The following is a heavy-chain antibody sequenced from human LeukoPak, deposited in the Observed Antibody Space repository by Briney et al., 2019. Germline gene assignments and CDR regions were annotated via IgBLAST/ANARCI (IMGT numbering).Heavy chain of an antibody. CDR3: ARHYSSGWDFDY. CDR1: GGSISGYY. V-gene: IGHV4-59*08. D-gene: IGHD6-19*01. CDR2: IFHSGST. J-gene: IGHJ4*02. Sequence: SETLSLTCTVSGGSISGYYGSWIRQPPGKGLEWIGYIFHSGSTSYNPSLKSRVTIPVDMSKNQFSLRLSSVTAADAAIYYCARHYSSGWDFDYWGQGTLVTVSS.